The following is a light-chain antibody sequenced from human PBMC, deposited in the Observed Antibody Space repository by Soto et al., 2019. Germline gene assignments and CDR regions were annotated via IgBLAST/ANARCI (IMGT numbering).Light chain of an antibody. J-gene: IGLJ1*01. Sequence: QSALTQPASVSGSPGQSITISCTGTSSDVGSYNLVSWYQQHTGKAPKLMIYEGSKRPSGVSNRFSGSKSGNTASLTISGLQAEDEADYSCCSYAGSSTYVFGTGTKVTVL. CDR3: CSYAGSSTYV. CDR1: SSDVGSYNL. V-gene: IGLV2-23*01. CDR2: EGS.